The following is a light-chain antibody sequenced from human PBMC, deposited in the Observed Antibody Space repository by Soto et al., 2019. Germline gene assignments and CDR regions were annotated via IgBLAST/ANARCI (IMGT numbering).Light chain of an antibody. CDR1: GSDVGGYNY. V-gene: IGLV2-14*01. J-gene: IGLJ1*01. CDR3: SSYRSSSTVYV. CDR2: DVS. Sequence: QSVLTQPASVSGSPGQSITISCTGTGSDVGGYNYVSWYQQHPGEAPKLLIYDVSNRPSGVSNRFSGSKSGNTASLTISGLQAEDEADYYCSSYRSSSTVYVFGTGTKVTV.